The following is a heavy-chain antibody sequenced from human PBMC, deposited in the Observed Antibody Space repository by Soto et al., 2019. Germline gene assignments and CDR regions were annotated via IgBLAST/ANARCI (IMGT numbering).Heavy chain of an antibody. CDR1: GFTFSSYA. CDR2: ISGSGGST. J-gene: IGHJ4*02. V-gene: IGHV3-23*01. D-gene: IGHD3-22*01. Sequence: GSLRLSCAASGFTFSSYAISWVGQAPGKGLEWVSAISGSGGSTYYADSVKGRFTISRDNSKNTLYLQMNSLRAEDTAVYYCAKVPYYYDSSGYSAPFDYWGQGTLVT. CDR3: AKVPYYYDSSGYSAPFDY.